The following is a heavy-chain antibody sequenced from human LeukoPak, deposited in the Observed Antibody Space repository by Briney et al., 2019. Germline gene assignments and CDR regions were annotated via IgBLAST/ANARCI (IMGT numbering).Heavy chain of an antibody. CDR2: VYYSGRT. D-gene: IGHD4-23*01. J-gene: IGHJ3*02. CDR1: GASVSNYD. Sequence: PSETLSLTCTVSGASVSNYDWSWNRQPPGKGLEWIGYVYYSGRTNYNPSLESRVTISVDTSKNQFSLKLTSVTAADTAMYYCARRGGNPLGAFDIWGQGTMVTVSS. V-gene: IGHV4-59*02. CDR3: ARRGGNPLGAFDI.